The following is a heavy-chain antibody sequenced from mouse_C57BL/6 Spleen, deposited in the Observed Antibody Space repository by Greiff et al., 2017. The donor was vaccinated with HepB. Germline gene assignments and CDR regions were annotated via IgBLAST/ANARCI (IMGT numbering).Heavy chain of an antibody. Sequence: QVQLQQSGAELVMPGASVKLSCKASGYTFTSYWMHWVKQRPGQGLEWIGEIDPSDSYTNYNQKFKGKSTLTVDKSSSTAYMQLSSLTSEDSAVYYCARHEYSSSSYDAMDYWGQGTSVTVSS. CDR3: ARHEYSSSSYDAMDY. V-gene: IGHV1-69*01. D-gene: IGHD1-1*01. CDR2: IDPSDSYT. J-gene: IGHJ4*01. CDR1: GYTFTSYW.